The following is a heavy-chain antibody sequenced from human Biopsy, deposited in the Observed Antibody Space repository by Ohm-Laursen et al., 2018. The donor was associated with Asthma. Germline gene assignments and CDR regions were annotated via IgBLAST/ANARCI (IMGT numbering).Heavy chain of an antibody. D-gene: IGHD2-15*01. Sequence: SSVKVSCKASGYTFSSFGISWVRQAPGQGLDWMGWISVYNGDTDYAQKLQGRVTMTTDTSTSTAYMELRSLRSDDTAVCYCARHRGYCTGGSCYPDFDYWGQGTLVTVSS. CDR3: ARHRGYCTGGSCYPDFDY. CDR1: GYTFSSFG. J-gene: IGHJ4*02. CDR2: ISVYNGDT. V-gene: IGHV1-18*01.